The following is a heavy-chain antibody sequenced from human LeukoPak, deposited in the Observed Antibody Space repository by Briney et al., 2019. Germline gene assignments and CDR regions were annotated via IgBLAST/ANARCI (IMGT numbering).Heavy chain of an antibody. CDR1: GGSFSSYY. J-gene: IGHJ6*03. CDR2: IYTSGST. V-gene: IGHV4-4*07. Sequence: PSETLSLTCAVYGGSFSSYYWSWIRQPAGKGLEWIGRIYTSGSTNYNPSLKSRVTMSVDTSKNQFSLKLSSVTAADTAVYYCARDSPDYYYMDVWGKGTTVTISS. CDR3: ARDSPDYYYMDV.